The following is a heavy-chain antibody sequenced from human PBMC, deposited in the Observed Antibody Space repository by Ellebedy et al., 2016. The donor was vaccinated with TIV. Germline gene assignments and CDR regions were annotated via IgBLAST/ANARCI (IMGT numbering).Heavy chain of an antibody. CDR1: GFTFNNYG. Sequence: GGSLRLXXAAFGFTFNNYGFHWVRQAPGKGLEWVAVISYDGSKKYYAESVKGRFTISRDNSKNTLYLQMNSLRAEDPSVYYCRVLFDYFDKWGQGTLVTVSS. CDR2: ISYDGSKK. V-gene: IGHV3-30*03. D-gene: IGHD3-3*01. J-gene: IGHJ4*02. CDR3: RVLFDYFDK.